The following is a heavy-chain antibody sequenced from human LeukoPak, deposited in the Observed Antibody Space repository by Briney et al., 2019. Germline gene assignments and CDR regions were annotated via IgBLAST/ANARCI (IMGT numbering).Heavy chain of an antibody. CDR3: ARVWGDETFDY. CDR2: IWYDGSNK. V-gene: IGHV3-33*01. CDR1: GFTFSSYG. Sequence: PGGSLRLSCAASGFTFSSYGMHWVRQAPGKGLEGVAVIWYDGSNKYYADSVKGRFTISRDNSKNTLSLQMNSLRAEATAVYYCARVWGDETFDYWGQGTLVTVSS. J-gene: IGHJ4*02. D-gene: IGHD2-21*02.